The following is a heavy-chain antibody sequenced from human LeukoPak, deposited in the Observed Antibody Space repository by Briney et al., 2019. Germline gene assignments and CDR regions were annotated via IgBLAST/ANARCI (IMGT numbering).Heavy chain of an antibody. V-gene: IGHV4-59*01. J-gene: IGHJ5*02. D-gene: IGHD3-10*01. CDR3: ARDDYRGVTNFDP. Sequence: SETLSLTCTVSGGSISPYFWSWIRQPPGKGLEWIGYISYTGHTNYNPSLKSRVTISIDTSKNRFSLQLTSVTAADTAVYFCARDDYRGVTNFDPWGQGTLVTVSS. CDR1: GGSISPYF. CDR2: ISYTGHT.